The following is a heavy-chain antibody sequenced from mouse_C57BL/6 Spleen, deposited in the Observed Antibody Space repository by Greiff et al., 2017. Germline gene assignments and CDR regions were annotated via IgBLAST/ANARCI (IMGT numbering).Heavy chain of an antibody. CDR3: ARDRVYYAMDY. CDR1: GFTFSDYG. CDR2: ISSGSSTI. Sequence: EVKVVESGGGLVKPGGSLKLSCAASGFTFSDYGMHWVRQAPEKGLEWVAYISSGSSTIYYADTVKGRFTISSDNAKNTLFLQMTSLSSEDTAMYYCARDRVYYAMDYWGQGTSVTVAS. D-gene: IGHD3-2*01. V-gene: IGHV5-17*01. J-gene: IGHJ4*01.